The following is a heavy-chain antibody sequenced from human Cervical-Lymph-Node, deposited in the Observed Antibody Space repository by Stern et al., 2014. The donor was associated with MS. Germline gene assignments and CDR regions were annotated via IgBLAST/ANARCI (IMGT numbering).Heavy chain of an antibody. J-gene: IGHJ3*02. CDR1: GYTFTGYY. CDR3: AKTGEGTTTDAFEI. D-gene: IGHD1-26*01. CDR2: INPKSGDT. V-gene: IGHV1-2*02. Sequence: QVQLVQSGAEVKKPGASVKVSCKASGYTFTGYYMHWVRQAPGQGLEWMGWINPKSGDTHYAQKFQGRVTMTRDTSISTAYMEVRRLRSDDTAVYYCAKTGEGTTTDAFEIWGQGTMVTVAS.